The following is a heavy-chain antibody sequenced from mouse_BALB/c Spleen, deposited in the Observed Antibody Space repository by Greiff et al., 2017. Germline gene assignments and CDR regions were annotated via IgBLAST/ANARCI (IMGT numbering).Heavy chain of an antibody. J-gene: IGHJ4*01. Sequence: EVKVEESGGGLVQPGGSRKLSCAASGFTFSSFGMHWVRQAPEKGLEWVAYISSGSSTIYYADTVKGRFTISRDNPKNTLFLQMTSLRSEDTAMYYCARDDYGPYYAMDYWGQGTSVTVSS. CDR3: ARDDYGPYYAMDY. D-gene: IGHD2-4*01. CDR1: GFTFSSFG. V-gene: IGHV5-17*02. CDR2: ISSGSSTI.